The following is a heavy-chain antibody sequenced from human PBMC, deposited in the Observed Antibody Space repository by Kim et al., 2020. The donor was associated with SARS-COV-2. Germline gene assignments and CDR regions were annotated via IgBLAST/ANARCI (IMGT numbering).Heavy chain of an antibody. CDR2: ISGSGGST. CDR3: AKDTFLTAHFWELGADY. V-gene: IGHV3-23*01. J-gene: IGHJ4*02. CDR1: GFTFSSYA. D-gene: IGHD3-9*01. Sequence: GSLRLSCAASGFTFSSYAMSWVRQAPGKGLEWVSAISGSGGSTYYADSVKGRFTISRDNSKNTLYLQMNSLRAEDTAVYYCAKDTFLTAHFWELGADYWGQGTLVTVSS.